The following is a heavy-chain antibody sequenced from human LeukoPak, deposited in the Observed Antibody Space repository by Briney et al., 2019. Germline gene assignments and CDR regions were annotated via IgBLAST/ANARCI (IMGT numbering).Heavy chain of an antibody. CDR1: GFTFSSYG. J-gene: IGHJ4*02. Sequence: GGSLRLSCAASGFTFSSYGMHWVRQAPGKGLEWVAVIWYDGSNKYYADPVKGRFTISRDNSKNTLYLQMNSLRAEDTAVYYCARASDYVWGSYRSAPFDYWGQGTLVTVSS. D-gene: IGHD3-16*02. CDR2: IWYDGSNK. CDR3: ARASDYVWGSYRSAPFDY. V-gene: IGHV3-33*01.